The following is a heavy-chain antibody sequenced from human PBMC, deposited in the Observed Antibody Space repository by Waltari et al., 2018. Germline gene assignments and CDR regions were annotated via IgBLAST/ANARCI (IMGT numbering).Heavy chain of an antibody. CDR1: GDSMSTSYW. J-gene: IGHJ4*02. V-gene: IGHV4-4*02. D-gene: IGHD1-26*01. CDR2: VRGDGKT. CDR3: ARDRGIGLFLDS. Sequence: QLQLQQSGPGLVRPWGALSLTCTVAGDSMSTSYWWSGVRQSPWGGLEWIGPVRGDGKTNYSPAFASLIIVSLDAYNDQFSLTVTSATAADTAVYYCARDRGIGLFLDSWGPGTLVTVSP.